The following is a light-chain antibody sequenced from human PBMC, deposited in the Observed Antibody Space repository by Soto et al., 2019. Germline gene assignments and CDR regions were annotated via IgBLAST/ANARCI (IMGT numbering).Light chain of an antibody. CDR3: MQALQTPPWT. Sequence: DIVMTQSPLSLPVTHGEPASISCRSSQSLLYSDGYNYVDWYLQKLGQSPQLLIYLGSNRSSGVPDRFSGSGSGTDFTLKISRVEAEDVGVYYCMQALQTPPWTFGQGTKVDNK. CDR1: QSLLYSDGYNY. V-gene: IGKV2-28*01. CDR2: LGS. J-gene: IGKJ1*01.